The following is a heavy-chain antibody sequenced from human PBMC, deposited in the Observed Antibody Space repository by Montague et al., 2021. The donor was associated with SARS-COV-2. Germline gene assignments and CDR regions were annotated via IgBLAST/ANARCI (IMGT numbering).Heavy chain of an antibody. V-gene: IGHV4-39*01. D-gene: IGHD3-22*01. CDR2: IYYSGST. J-gene: IGHJ4*02. CDR1: GGSISSSSYY. CDR3: ARHGKTRIAMIVVVIGYFDY. Sequence: SDTLSLTRTLSGGSISSSSYYWGWIRQPPGKGLEWIGSIYYSGSTYYNPSLKSRVTISVDTSKNQFSLKLSSVTAADTAVYYCARHGKTRIAMIVVVIGYFDYWGQGTLVTVSS.